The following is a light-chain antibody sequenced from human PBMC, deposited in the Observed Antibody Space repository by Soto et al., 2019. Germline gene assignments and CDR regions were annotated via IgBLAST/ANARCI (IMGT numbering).Light chain of an antibody. J-gene: IGKJ1*01. CDR3: QQYNSYPWT. Sequence: EIVMTQSPATLSVSPGERATLSYRASQSVSSNLAWYQQTPGQAPRLLIYAASSRATGIPARFSGSGSGTEFTLTISSLQPDDFATYYCQQYNSYPWTFGQGTKVDI. V-gene: IGKV3-15*01. CDR2: AAS. CDR1: QSVSSN.